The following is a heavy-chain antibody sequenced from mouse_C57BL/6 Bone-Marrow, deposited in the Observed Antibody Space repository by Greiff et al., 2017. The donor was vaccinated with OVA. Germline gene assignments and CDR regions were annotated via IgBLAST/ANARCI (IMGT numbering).Heavy chain of an antibody. D-gene: IGHD2-4*01. Sequence: QVQLQQSGAELVKPGASVKLSCKASGYTFTSYWMHWVKQRPGQGLEWIGMIHPNSGSTNYNEKFKSKATLTVDKSSSTAYMQLSSLTSEDSAVYYCADPRNDYVYAMDYWGQGTSVTVSS. CDR2: IHPNSGST. CDR1: GYTFTSYW. J-gene: IGHJ4*01. V-gene: IGHV1-64*01. CDR3: ADPRNDYVYAMDY.